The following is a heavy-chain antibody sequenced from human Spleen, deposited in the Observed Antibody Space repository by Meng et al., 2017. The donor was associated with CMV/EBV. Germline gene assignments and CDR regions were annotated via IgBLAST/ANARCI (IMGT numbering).Heavy chain of an antibody. Sequence: GSLRLSCAVYGGSCSGYYWSWIRQPPGKGLEWIGEINHSGSTNYNPSLKSRVTISVDTSKNQFSLKLSSVTAADTAMYYCARRQYCGSNCYWGGMDVWGQGTAVTVSS. J-gene: IGHJ6*02. CDR3: ARRQYCGSNCYWGGMDV. V-gene: IGHV4-34*01. D-gene: IGHD2-21*01. CDR1: GGSCSGYY. CDR2: INHSGST.